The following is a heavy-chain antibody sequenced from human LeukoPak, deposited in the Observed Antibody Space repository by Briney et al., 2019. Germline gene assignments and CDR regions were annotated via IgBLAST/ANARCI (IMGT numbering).Heavy chain of an antibody. Sequence: SETLSLTCTVSGGPISSGGYYWSWIRQHPGKGLEWIGYIYYSGSTYYNPSLKSRVTISVDTSKNQFSLKLSSVTAADTAVYYCAREGRTRRAFDIWGQGTMVTVSS. D-gene: IGHD1-1*01. CDR2: IYYSGST. CDR3: AREGRTRRAFDI. CDR1: GGPISSGGYY. V-gene: IGHV4-31*03. J-gene: IGHJ3*02.